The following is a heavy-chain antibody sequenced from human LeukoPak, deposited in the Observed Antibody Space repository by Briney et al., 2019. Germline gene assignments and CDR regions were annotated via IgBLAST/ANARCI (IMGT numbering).Heavy chain of an antibody. Sequence: GGSLRLSCAASRFTFSSYGMHWVRQAPGKGLEWVAVIWYDGSNKYYADSVKGRFTISRDNSKNTLYLQMNSLRAEDTAVYYCARDHGIDYYDSSGYYGGYFDYWGQGTLVTVSS. CDR2: IWYDGSNK. CDR1: RFTFSSYG. V-gene: IGHV3-33*01. D-gene: IGHD3-22*01. CDR3: ARDHGIDYYDSSGYYGGYFDY. J-gene: IGHJ4*02.